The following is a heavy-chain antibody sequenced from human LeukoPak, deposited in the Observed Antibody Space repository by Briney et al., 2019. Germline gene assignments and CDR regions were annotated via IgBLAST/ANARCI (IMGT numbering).Heavy chain of an antibody. D-gene: IGHD3-10*01. CDR1: GYSISSGYY. J-gene: IGHJ5*02. V-gene: IGHV4-38-2*02. CDR2: IYHSGST. Sequence: SETLSLTCTVSGYSISSGYYWGWIRQPPGKGLEWIGSIYHSGSTYYNPSLKSRVTISVDTSKNQFSLKLSSVTAADTAVYYCARGPRFGELLWHWFGPWGQGTLVTVSS. CDR3: ARGPRFGELLWHWFGP.